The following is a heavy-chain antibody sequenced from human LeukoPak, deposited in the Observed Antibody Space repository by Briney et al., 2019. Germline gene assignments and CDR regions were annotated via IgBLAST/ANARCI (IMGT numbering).Heavy chain of an antibody. CDR1: GYTFTSYG. V-gene: IGHV1-18*01. J-gene: IGHJ4*02. CDR3: ARGARVLWFGEGFDY. Sequence: ASVKVSCKASGYTFTSYGISWVRQAPGQGLEWIGWISAYNGNTNYAQKLQGRVTMTTDTSTSTAYMELRSLRSDDTAVYYCARGARVLWFGEGFDYWGQGTLVTVSS. D-gene: IGHD3-10*01. CDR2: ISAYNGNT.